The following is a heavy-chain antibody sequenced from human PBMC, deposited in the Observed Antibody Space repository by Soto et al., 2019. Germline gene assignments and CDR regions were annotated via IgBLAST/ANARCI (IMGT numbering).Heavy chain of an antibody. V-gene: IGHV4-59*08. Sequence: SETLSLTCTVSGGSRISYYWSWIRQPPGRGLEWIGFIYYAGSTKYNPSLNSRVTISVDTSKNQFSLTVTSVTAADTAVYYCARRIVATEKFDNLGQGTLLTIYS. CDR1: GGSRISYY. J-gene: IGHJ4*02. CDR2: IYYAGST. CDR3: ARRIVATEKFDN. D-gene: IGHD5-12*01.